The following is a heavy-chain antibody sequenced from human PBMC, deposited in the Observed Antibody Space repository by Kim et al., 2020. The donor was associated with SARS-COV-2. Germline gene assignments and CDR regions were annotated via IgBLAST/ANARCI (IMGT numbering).Heavy chain of an antibody. CDR3: TRGPPYSETYWDALDI. V-gene: IGHV3-73*01. D-gene: IGHD1-26*01. CDR1: GFTISDYA. Sequence: GGSLRLSCAASGFTISDYAMNWVRQPSGKGLEWVGGIRSKSNEYSTVSALSVDGRFSVSREDSSNTAYLQMNSMKTEDTAGSYCTRGPPYSETYWDALDIWGQGTMVTVSS. CDR2: IRSKSNEYST. J-gene: IGHJ3*02.